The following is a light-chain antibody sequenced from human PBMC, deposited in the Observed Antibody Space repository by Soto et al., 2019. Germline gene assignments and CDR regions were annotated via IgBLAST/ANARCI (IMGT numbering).Light chain of an antibody. V-gene: IGKV3-11*01. CDR2: DST. CDR3: QQRNVKTPKT. J-gene: IGKJ5*01. CDR1: QSIHTS. Sequence: VLTQSPATLSLSPGERATLSCRASQSIHTSLAWYQQKSGKPPRLVIYDSTLRANGVPDRFGGSRSGTEFTLTINSLEPEDFAVYYCQQRNVKTPKTCGQGTQLEIK.